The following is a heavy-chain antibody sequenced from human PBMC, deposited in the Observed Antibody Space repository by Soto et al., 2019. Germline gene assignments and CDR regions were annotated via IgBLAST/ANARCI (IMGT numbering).Heavy chain of an antibody. CDR3: ARVAPSRPEEFDH. J-gene: IGHJ5*02. CDR2: MNPNSGNT. D-gene: IGHD2-2*01. Sequence: QVQLVQSGAEVKKPGASVKVSCKASGYTFTSYDINWVRQATGQGLEWMGWMNPNSGNTGYAQKFQGRVTMPRNTSISTPCMELSSLRSEDTAVYYCARVAPSRPEEFDHWGQGTLVTVSS. CDR1: GYTFTSYD. V-gene: IGHV1-8*01.